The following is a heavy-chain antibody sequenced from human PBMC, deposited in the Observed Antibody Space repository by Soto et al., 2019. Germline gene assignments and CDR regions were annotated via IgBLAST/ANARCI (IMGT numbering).Heavy chain of an antibody. CDR2: ISGSGGST. D-gene: IGHD1-26*01. CDR1: GFTFSSYA. V-gene: IGHV3-23*01. J-gene: IGHJ4*02. Sequence: GGSLRLSCAASGFTFSSYAMSWVRQAPGKGLEWVSAISGSGGSTYYADSVKGRFTISRDNSKNTLYLQMNSLRAEDTAVYYCETRPRGSGSYDSFDYWGQGTLVTVSS. CDR3: ETRPRGSGSYDSFDY.